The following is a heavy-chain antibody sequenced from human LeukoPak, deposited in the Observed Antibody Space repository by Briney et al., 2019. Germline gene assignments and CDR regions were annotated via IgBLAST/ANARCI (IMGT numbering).Heavy chain of an antibody. V-gene: IGHV1-2*02. CDR1: GYTFTGYY. CDR2: INPNSGGT. J-gene: IGHJ4*02. CDR3: ARDRTRTGYSSGWYHDY. D-gene: IGHD6-19*01. Sequence: ASVKVSCKASGYTFTGYYMHWVRQAPGQGLEWMGWINPNSGGTNNAQKFQGRVTMTRDTSISTAYMELSRLRSDDTAVYYCARDRTRTGYSSGWYHDYWGQGTLVTVSS.